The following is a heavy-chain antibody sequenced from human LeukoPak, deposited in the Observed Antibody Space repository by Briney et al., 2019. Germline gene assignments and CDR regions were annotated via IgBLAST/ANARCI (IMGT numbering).Heavy chain of an antibody. J-gene: IGHJ4*02. D-gene: IGHD3-16*01. V-gene: IGHV3-7*01. Sequence: GGTLRLSCAASGFTFSSYCMTWIRQAPGKGLEWVANIKHNGGELNYADSAEDRFTISRDNAKNSLYLHMTSPRAEDTAVYHGARELRTFDSWGQGTLVTVSS. CDR3: ARELRTFDS. CDR2: IKHNGGEL. CDR1: GFTFSSYC.